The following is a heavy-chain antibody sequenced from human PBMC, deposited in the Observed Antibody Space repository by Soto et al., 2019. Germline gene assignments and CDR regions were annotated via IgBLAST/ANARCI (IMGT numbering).Heavy chain of an antibody. V-gene: IGHV3-23*01. CDR1: GFTFSSYA. D-gene: IGHD7-27*01. CDR2: ISGSGDST. J-gene: IGHJ4*02. Sequence: GSLRLSCAASGFTFSSYAMSWVRQAPGKGLEWVSVISGSGDSTYYADSVEGRFTISRDNSKNTLYLQINSLRAEDTALYYCAKRAWGSFYFDYWGQGTLVTVSS. CDR3: AKRAWGSFYFDY.